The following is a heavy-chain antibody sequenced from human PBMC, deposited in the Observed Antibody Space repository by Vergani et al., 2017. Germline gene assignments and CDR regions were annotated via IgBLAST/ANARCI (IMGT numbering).Heavy chain of an antibody. CDR2: INHSGST. D-gene: IGHD6-13*01. CDR3: ARLPDTYSSSWYSPAGYYYYCMDV. V-gene: IGHV4-34*01. CDR1: GGSFSGYY. J-gene: IGHJ6*02. Sequence: QVQLQQWGAGLLKPSETLSLTCAVYGGSFSGYYWSWIRQPPGKGLEWIGEINHSGSTNYNPSLKSRVTISVDTSKNQFSLKLSSVTAADTAVYYCARLPDTYSSSWYSPAGYYYYCMDVWGQGTTVTVSS.